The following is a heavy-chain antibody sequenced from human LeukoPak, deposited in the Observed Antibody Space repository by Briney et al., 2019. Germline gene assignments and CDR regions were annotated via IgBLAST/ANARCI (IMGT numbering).Heavy chain of an antibody. J-gene: IGHJ6*02. Sequence: GGSLRLSCAASGFTVSSNYMSWVRQAPGKRLEWVSVIYSGGSTYYADSVKGRFTISRDNSKNTLYLQMNSLRAEDTAVYYCAGYGSDYYYGMDVWGQGTTVTVSS. CDR2: IYSGGST. CDR1: GFTVSSNY. V-gene: IGHV3-53*01. CDR3: AGYGSDYYYGMDV. D-gene: IGHD3-10*01.